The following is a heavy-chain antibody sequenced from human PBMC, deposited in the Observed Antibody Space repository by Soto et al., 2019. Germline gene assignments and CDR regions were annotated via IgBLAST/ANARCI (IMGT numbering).Heavy chain of an antibody. Sequence: PGGSLRLSCAASGFTFINYAMTLVRQAPGEGLEWFSTISGNGASTHYADSVKGRFSISRDNSKNTLYLQMNSLRADDTAVYYCAKDYGSSRYFFDYWGQGALVTVSS. CDR2: ISGNGAST. CDR1: GFTFINYA. D-gene: IGHD6-19*01. V-gene: IGHV3-23*01. J-gene: IGHJ4*02. CDR3: AKDYGSSRYFFDY.